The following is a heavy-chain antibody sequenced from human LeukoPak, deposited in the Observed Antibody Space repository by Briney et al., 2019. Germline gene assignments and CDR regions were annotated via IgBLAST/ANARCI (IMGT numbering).Heavy chain of an antibody. CDR2: ISYDGSNK. Sequence: GGSLTLSCAASGFTFSSYGMDWVRQAPGKGLEGVAVISYDGSNKYYADSVKGRFTISRDNSKNTLYLQMNSLRAEDTAVYYCAKMAMLQRPIFDYWGQGTLVTVSS. CDR3: AKMAMLQRPIFDY. D-gene: IGHD2-2*01. V-gene: IGHV3-30*18. J-gene: IGHJ4*02. CDR1: GFTFSSYG.